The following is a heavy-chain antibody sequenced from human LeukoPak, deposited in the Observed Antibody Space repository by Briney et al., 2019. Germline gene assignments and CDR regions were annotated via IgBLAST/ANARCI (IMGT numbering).Heavy chain of an antibody. CDR3: AREIRAAASFDY. Sequence: SETLSLTCTASGGSISSGSYYWSWIRQPAGKGLEWIGRIYTSGSTNYNPSLKSRVTISVDTSKNQFSLKLSSVTAADTAVYYCAREIRAAASFDYWGQGTLVTVSS. CDR2: IYTSGST. CDR1: GGSISSGSYY. V-gene: IGHV4-61*02. J-gene: IGHJ4*02. D-gene: IGHD6-13*01.